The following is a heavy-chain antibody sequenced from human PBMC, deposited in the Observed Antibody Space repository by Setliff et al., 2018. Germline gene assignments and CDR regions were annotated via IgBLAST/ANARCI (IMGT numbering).Heavy chain of an antibody. CDR1: GGTFRNYG. Sequence: GASVKVSCKASGGTFRNYGISWVRQAPGQGLEWMGGIIPIFGTTNYAQKFQGRATIITDESTSTAYMELSSLRSEDTAVYYCAREGVDSRSSTDYRYYMDVWGKGTRSPSP. V-gene: IGHV1-69*05. J-gene: IGHJ6*03. D-gene: IGHD6-6*01. CDR2: IIPIFGTT. CDR3: AREGVDSRSSTDYRYYMDV.